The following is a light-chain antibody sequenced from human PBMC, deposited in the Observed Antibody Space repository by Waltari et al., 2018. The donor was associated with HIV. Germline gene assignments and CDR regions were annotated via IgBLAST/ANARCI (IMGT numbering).Light chain of an antibody. J-gene: IGLJ1*01. CDR2: GNS. CDR3: QSYDSSLEV. V-gene: IGLV1-40*01. CDR1: SSHIGAGYA. Sequence: QSVLTQPPSVSGAPGQRVTISCTGSSSHIGAGYAVHWYQQLPGTAPKHLIYGNSNRPSGVPDRFSGSKSGTSASLAITGLQAEDEADYYCQSYDSSLEVFGTGTKVTVL.